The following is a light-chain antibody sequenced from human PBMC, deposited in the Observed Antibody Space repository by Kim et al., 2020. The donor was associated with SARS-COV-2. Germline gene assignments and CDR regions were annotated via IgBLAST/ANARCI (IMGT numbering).Light chain of an antibody. Sequence: AVGDRVTIPCRASQRISSYLNWYQQKPGKAPKLLIYAASSLQSGVPSRFSGSGSGTDFTLTISSLQPEDFATYYCQQSYSTPQLTFGGGTKVDIK. CDR1: QRISSY. V-gene: IGKV1-39*01. CDR3: QQSYSTPQLT. CDR2: AAS. J-gene: IGKJ4*01.